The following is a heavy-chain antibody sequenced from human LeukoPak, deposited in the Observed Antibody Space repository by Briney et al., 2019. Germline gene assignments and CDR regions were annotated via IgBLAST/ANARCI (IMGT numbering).Heavy chain of an antibody. D-gene: IGHD3-3*01. CDR2: IYYSGST. CDR1: GGSISSGGYF. V-gene: IGHV4-31*03. CDR3: ASLPYYDFWSGYYPGY. Sequence: SETLSLTCTVSGGSISSGGYFWSWIRQHPGKGLEWIGYIYYSGSTYYNPSLKSRVTISVDTSKNQFSLKLSSVTAADTAVYYCASLPYYDFWSGYYPGYWGQGTLVTVSS. J-gene: IGHJ4*02.